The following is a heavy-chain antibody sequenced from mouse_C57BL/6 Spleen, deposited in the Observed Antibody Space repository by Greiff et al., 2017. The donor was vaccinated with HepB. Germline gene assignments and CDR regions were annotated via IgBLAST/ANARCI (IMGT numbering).Heavy chain of an antibody. CDR2: SRNKANDYTT. J-gene: IGHJ1*03. Sequence: EVQGVESGGGLVQSGRSLRISCATSGFTFSDFYMEWVRQAPGKGLEWIAASRNKANDYTTDYSASVKGPFIVSRDTSQTILYLQMNALRAEDTAIYYCARGSNWEGYFDVWGTGTTVTVSS. D-gene: IGHD4-1*01. CDR3: ARGSNWEGYFDV. V-gene: IGHV7-1*01. CDR1: GFTFSDFY.